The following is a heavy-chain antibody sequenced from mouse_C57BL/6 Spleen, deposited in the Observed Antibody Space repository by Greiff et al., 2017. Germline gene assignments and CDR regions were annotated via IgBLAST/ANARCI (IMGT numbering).Heavy chain of an antibody. CDR3: ARSDGGFAY. CDR2: IDPSDSYT. V-gene: IGHV1-50*01. Sequence: VQLQQPGAELVKPGASVKLSCKASGYTFTSYWMQWVKQRPGQGLEWIGEIDPSDSYTNYNQKFKGKATLTVDTSSSTAYMQLSSLTSEDSAVYYCARSDGGFAYWGQGTLVTVSA. J-gene: IGHJ3*01. D-gene: IGHD2-3*01. CDR1: GYTFTSYW.